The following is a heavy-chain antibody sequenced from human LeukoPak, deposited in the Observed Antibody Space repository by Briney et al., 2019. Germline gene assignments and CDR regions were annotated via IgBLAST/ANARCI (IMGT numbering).Heavy chain of an antibody. CDR1: GYSISSGYY. D-gene: IGHD6-6*01. V-gene: IGHV4-38-2*02. Sequence: PSETLSLTCTVSGYSISSGYYWGWIRQPPGKGLEWIGSIYHSGSTYYNPSLKSRVTISVDTSKNQFSLKLSSVTAADTAVYYCARGIPDSRSPYFDYWGQGTLVTVSS. J-gene: IGHJ4*02. CDR3: ARGIPDSRSPYFDY. CDR2: IYHSGST.